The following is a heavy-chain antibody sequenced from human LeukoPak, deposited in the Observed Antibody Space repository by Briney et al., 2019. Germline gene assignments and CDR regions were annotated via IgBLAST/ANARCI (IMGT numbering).Heavy chain of an antibody. CDR3: AKGNSARSGSYYGDY. V-gene: IGHV3-23*01. Sequence: GGSLRLSCAASGFTFDSYAMSWVRQAPGRGLEWVSSISGSGSSTYYADSVKGRFTISRDNYKNTLYLQMDSLRIEDTAEYYCAKGNSARSGSYYGDYWGQGTLVTVSS. CDR2: ISGSGSST. D-gene: IGHD1-26*01. J-gene: IGHJ4*02. CDR1: GFTFDSYA.